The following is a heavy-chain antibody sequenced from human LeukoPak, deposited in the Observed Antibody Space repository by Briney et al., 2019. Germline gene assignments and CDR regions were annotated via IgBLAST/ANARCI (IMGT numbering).Heavy chain of an antibody. J-gene: IGHJ3*02. CDR3: AKAGRCGVGAPCDAFDI. Sequence: PGGSLRLSCAASGFTFSSYGMHWVRQAPGKGLEWVANIKQDGSEKYYVDSVKGRFTISRDNSKNTLYLQMNSLRAEDTAVYYCAKAGRCGVGAPCDAFDIWGQGTMVTVSS. V-gene: IGHV3-7*03. CDR1: GFTFSSYG. CDR2: IKQDGSEK. D-gene: IGHD1-26*01.